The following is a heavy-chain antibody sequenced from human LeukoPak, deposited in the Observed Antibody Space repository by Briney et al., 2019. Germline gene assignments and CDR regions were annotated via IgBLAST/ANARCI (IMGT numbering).Heavy chain of an antibody. CDR3: ASARSYYYYYMDV. CDR1: GGSFSGYY. V-gene: IGHV4-34*01. Sequence: SETLSLTCAVYGGSFSGYYWSWIRQPPGKGLEWIGEINHSGSTNYNPSLKSRVTISVDTSKNQFSLKLSSVTAADTAVYYCASARSYYYYYMDVWGKGTTVTASS. CDR2: INHSGST. J-gene: IGHJ6*03. D-gene: IGHD1-1*01.